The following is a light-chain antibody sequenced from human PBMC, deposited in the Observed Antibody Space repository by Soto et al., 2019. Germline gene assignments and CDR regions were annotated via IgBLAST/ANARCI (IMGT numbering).Light chain of an antibody. V-gene: IGKV3-20*01. CDR1: QSVSSSY. J-gene: IGKJ1*01. CDR3: QQYRSSPRT. CDR2: GAT. Sequence: EIVLTQSPGTLSLSPGERATLSCRASQSVSSSYLAWYLQKPGQAPRLLIYGATSRATGIPDRFSGSGSGTDFTLTISRLEPDDFAVYYCQQYRSSPRTFGQGTKVDIK.